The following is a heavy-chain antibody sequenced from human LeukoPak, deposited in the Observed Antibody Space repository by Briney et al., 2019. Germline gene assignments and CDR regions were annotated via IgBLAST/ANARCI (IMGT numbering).Heavy chain of an antibody. V-gene: IGHV3-74*01. CDR1: GFDFSSHW. CDR2: IKTDGTYT. CDR3: VRDPNWGNDH. J-gene: IGHJ4*02. Sequence: GGSLRLSCAASGFDFSSHWMYWVRQAPGKGLVWVSRIKTDGTYTNYAESVKGRFTISRDNAKSTLYLQMNSLRAEDTAVYYCVRDPNWGNDHWGQGTLVTVSS. D-gene: IGHD3-16*01.